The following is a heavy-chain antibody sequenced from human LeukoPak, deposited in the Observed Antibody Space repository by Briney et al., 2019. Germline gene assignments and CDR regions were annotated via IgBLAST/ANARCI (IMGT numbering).Heavy chain of an antibody. Sequence: SETLSLTCAVYGGSFSGYYWSWIRQPPGKGLEWIGEINHSGSTNYNPSLKSRVTISVDTSKNQFSLKLSSVTAADTAVYYCARGQYGDYVDYWGQGTLVTVSS. CDR3: ARGQYGDYVDY. CDR2: INHSGST. J-gene: IGHJ4*02. CDR1: GGSFSGYY. V-gene: IGHV4-34*01. D-gene: IGHD4-17*01.